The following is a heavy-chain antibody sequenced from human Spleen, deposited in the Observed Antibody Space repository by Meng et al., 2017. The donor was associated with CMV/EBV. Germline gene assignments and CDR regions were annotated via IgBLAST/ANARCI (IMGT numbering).Heavy chain of an antibody. J-gene: IGHJ6*02. V-gene: IGHV3-7*01. CDR3: ARDPEESGLDV. CDR1: GFTFSTYW. Sequence: GESLKISCAASGFTFSTYWMSWVRQAPGKGLEWVANINQDGSEKYYVDSVRGRFTISRDNARNSLYLQMNSLRADDTAVYYCARDPEESGLDVWGQGTTVTVSS. D-gene: IGHD3-10*01. CDR2: INQDGSEK.